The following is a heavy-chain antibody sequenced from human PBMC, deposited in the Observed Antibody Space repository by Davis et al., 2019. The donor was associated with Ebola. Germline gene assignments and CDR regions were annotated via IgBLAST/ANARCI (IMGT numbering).Heavy chain of an antibody. V-gene: IGHV4-59*08. CDR1: GGSISSYY. D-gene: IGHD3-3*01. CDR2: IYYSGST. CDR3: ARQRAIFGVVIHNWFDP. J-gene: IGHJ5*02. Sequence: PSETLSLTCTVSGGSISSYYWSWIRQPPGKGLEWIGYIYYSGSTNYNPSLKSRVTISVDTSKNQFSLKLSSVTAADTAVYYCARQRAIFGVVIHNWFDPWGQGTLVTVSS.